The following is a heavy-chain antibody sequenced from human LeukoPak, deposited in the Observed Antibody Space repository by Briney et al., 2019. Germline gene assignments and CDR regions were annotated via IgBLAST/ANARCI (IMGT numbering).Heavy chain of an antibody. Sequence: GGSLRLSCAASGFSFNSYWINWVRQAPGKGLEWLASINQDGSETYYVDSVKGRFTISRDNAKNSLYLQMNSLRAEDTAVYYCTTFYSRLTDYWGQGTVVTVSS. J-gene: IGHJ4*02. CDR1: GFSFNSYW. D-gene: IGHD2/OR15-2a*01. V-gene: IGHV3-7*05. CDR3: TTFYSRLTDY. CDR2: INQDGSET.